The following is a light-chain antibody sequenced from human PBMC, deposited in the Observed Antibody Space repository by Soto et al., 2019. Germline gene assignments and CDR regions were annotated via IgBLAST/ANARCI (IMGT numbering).Light chain of an antibody. Sequence: DIQLTQSPSFLSASVGDRVTITCRASQGISSYLAWYQQKPGKAPKLLIYAASTLQSGVPSRFSCSGSGTEFTLTISSLQPEDFATYYCQQLNRYPWTFGQGTKVEIK. CDR1: QGISSY. CDR2: AAS. J-gene: IGKJ1*01. CDR3: QQLNRYPWT. V-gene: IGKV1-9*01.